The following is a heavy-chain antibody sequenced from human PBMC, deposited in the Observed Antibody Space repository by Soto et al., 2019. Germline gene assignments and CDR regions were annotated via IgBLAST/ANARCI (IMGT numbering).Heavy chain of an antibody. V-gene: IGHV4-59*08. CDR1: SGPDRSHN. CDR2: VYYTGDT. CDR3: VRQGIDYLHGLVDV. J-gene: IGHJ6*02. D-gene: IGHD4-17*01. Sequence: QVQLQQSGPRLVKPSETLSLTCTVSSGPDRSHNWGWIRQPPGRGLEWIGYVYYTGDTAYNPSLRVRVTISAYTSTNDISLTLNSVTAADTAVYYCVRQGIDYLHGLVDVWGQGTTVSVSS.